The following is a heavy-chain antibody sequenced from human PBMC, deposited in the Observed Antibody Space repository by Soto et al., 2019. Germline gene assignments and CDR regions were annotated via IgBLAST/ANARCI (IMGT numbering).Heavy chain of an antibody. V-gene: IGHV4-59*08. CDR1: GGSISSYY. CDR3: ARRYSSSSDY. J-gene: IGHJ4*02. D-gene: IGHD6-13*01. CDR2: IFYSGST. Sequence: VQLQESGPGLVKPSETLSLTCTVSGGSISSYYWSWIRQPPGKGLEWIGYIFYSGSTNYNPSLKSRVPISVDTSKTQFSLKLRSVTAADTAVYYCARRYSSSSDYWGQGTLVTVSS.